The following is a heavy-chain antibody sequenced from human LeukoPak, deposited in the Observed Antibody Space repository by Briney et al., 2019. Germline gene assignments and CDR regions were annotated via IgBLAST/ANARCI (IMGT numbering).Heavy chain of an antibody. V-gene: IGHV3-30*02. CDR1: GFTFSSYG. J-gene: IGHJ4*02. CDR3: TKDSNWSSDY. Sequence: GGSLRLSCAASGFTFSSYGMHWVRQVPGKGLEWVAHIRYDGTKKYYADSVKGRFTISRDDSKNTLYLQMNSLRGEDTAVYYCTKDSNWSSDYWGQGTLVTVSS. CDR2: IRYDGTKK. D-gene: IGHD1-20*01.